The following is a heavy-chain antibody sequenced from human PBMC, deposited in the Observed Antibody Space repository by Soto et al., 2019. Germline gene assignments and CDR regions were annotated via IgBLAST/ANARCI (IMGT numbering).Heavy chain of an antibody. J-gene: IGHJ6*02. Sequence: GASVKVSCKASEYTFTSYAMHWVRQAPGQRLEWMGWINAGNGNTKYSQKFQGRVTITRDTSASTAYMELSSLRSEDTAVYYCARVTDPGTTYYYYGMDVWGQGTTVTVSS. CDR1: EYTFTSYA. D-gene: IGHD1-7*01. CDR3: ARVTDPGTTYYYYGMDV. CDR2: INAGNGNT. V-gene: IGHV1-3*01.